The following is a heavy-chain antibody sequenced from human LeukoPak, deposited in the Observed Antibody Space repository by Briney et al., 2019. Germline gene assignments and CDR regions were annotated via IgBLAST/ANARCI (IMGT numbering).Heavy chain of an antibody. D-gene: IGHD2-2*01. Sequence: GGSLRLSCAASGFTFDDYGMHWVRQAPGKGLEWVAFIRDDGSFKFYADPVKGRFTISRDNSKDTLYLQMNSLRAEDTAVYYCAKETSYQDYSFDYWGQGTLVTVSS. CDR3: AKETSYQDYSFDY. V-gene: IGHV3-30*02. J-gene: IGHJ4*02. CDR1: GFTFDDYG. CDR2: IRDDGSFK.